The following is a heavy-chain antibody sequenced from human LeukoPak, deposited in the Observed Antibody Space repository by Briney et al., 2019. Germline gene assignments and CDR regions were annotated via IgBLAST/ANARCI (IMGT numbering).Heavy chain of an antibody. D-gene: IGHD3-22*01. V-gene: IGHV7-4-1*02. J-gene: IGHJ4*02. CDR3: TTDALLLDYDSSGYVPFDY. Sequence: ASVKVSCKASGYTFTSYAMNWVRQAPGQGLEWMGWINTNTGNPTYAQGFTGRFVFSLDTSVSTAYLQMNSLKTEDTAVYYCTTDALLLDYDSSGYVPFDYWGQGTLVTVSS. CDR2: INTNTGNP. CDR1: GYTFTSYA.